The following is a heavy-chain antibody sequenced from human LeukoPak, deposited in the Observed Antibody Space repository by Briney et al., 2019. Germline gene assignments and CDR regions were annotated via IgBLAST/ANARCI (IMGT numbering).Heavy chain of an antibody. J-gene: IGHJ4*02. CDR1: GYTFTSYY. CDR2: INPSGGST. D-gene: IGHD5-18*01. CDR3: ARAGYSYGYGMYYSDY. Sequence: GASVKVSCKASGYTFTSYYMHWVRQAPGQGLEWMGIINPSGGSTSYAQKFQGRVTMTRDTSTSTVYMELSSPRSEDTAVYYCARAGYSYGYGMYYSDYWGQGTLVTVSS. V-gene: IGHV1-46*01.